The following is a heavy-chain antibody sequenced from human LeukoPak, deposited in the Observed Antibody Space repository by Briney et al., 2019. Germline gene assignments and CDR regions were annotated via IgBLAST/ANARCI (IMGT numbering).Heavy chain of an antibody. CDR2: ISWDGGST. Sequence: GGSLRLSCAASGFTFDDYAMHWVRQAPGKGLEWVSLISWDGGSTYYADSVKGRFTISRDNSKNSLYLQMNSLRAEDTAVYYCTVPAAPYYYYMDVWGKGTTVTVSS. J-gene: IGHJ6*03. CDR1: GFTFDDYA. V-gene: IGHV3-43D*04. CDR3: TVPAAPYYYYMDV. D-gene: IGHD2-2*01.